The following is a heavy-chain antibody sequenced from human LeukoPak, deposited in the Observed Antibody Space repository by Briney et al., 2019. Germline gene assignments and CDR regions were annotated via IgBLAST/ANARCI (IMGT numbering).Heavy chain of an antibody. V-gene: IGHV3-48*03. CDR2: ISSSGSTI. CDR1: GFTFSSYE. D-gene: IGHD3-16*02. J-gene: IGHJ3*02. CDR3: ARGGRGLSPPIDAFDI. Sequence: GGSLRLSCAASGFTFSSYEMNWVRQAPGKGLEWVSYISSSGSTIYYADSVKGRFTISRDNAKNSLYLQMNSLRAEGTAVYYCARGGRGLSPPIDAFDIWGQGTMVTVSS.